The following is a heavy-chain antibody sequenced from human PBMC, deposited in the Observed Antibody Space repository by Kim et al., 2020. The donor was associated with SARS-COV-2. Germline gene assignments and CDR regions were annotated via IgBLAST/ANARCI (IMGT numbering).Heavy chain of an antibody. CDR3: ARDPLDIVATIFDY. CDR1: GFTFSSYG. V-gene: IGHV3-33*08. CDR2: IWYDGSNK. J-gene: IGHJ4*02. D-gene: IGHD5-12*01. Sequence: GGSLRLSCAASGFTFSSYGMHWVRQAPGKGLEWVAVIWYDGSNKYYADSVKGRFTISRDNSKNTLYLQMNSLRAEDTAVYYCARDPLDIVATIFDYWVQGTLVTVSS.